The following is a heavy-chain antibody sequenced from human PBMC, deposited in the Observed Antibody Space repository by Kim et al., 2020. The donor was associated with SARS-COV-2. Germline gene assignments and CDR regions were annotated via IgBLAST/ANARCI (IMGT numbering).Heavy chain of an antibody. CDR2: IYYSGST. CDR1: GGSISSYY. J-gene: IGHJ6*02. D-gene: IGHD2-21*02. CDR3: ASAYCGGDCYTHYYYYGMDV. Sequence: SETLSLTCTVSGGSISSYYWSWIRQPPGKGLEWIGYIYYSGSTNYNPSLKSRVTISVDTSKNQFSLKLSSVTAADTAVYYCASAYCGGDCYTHYYYYGMDVWGQGTTVTVSS. V-gene: IGHV4-59*01.